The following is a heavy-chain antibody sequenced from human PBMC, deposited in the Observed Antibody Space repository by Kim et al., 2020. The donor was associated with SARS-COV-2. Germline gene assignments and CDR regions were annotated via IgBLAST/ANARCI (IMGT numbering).Heavy chain of an antibody. CDR3: AKGSYFDY. CDR2: GRRT. V-gene: IGHV3-43*01. Sequence: GRRTYYADSVKGRFTNSRDNSKNSLYLQMNSLRTENTAVYYCAKGSYFDYWGQGTLVTVSS. J-gene: IGHJ4*02.